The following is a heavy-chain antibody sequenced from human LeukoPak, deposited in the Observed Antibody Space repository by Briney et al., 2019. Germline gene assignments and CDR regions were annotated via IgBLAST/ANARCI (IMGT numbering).Heavy chain of an antibody. CDR1: GYTFTSYD. Sequence: ASVKVSCKASGYTFTSYDINWVRQATGQGLEWMGWMNPNSGNTGYAQKFQGRVTMTRDTSTSTVYMELSSLRSEDTAVYYCARGSFDWLLFDYWGQGTLVTVSS. V-gene: IGHV1-8*01. J-gene: IGHJ4*02. CDR2: MNPNSGNT. CDR3: ARGSFDWLLFDY. D-gene: IGHD3-9*01.